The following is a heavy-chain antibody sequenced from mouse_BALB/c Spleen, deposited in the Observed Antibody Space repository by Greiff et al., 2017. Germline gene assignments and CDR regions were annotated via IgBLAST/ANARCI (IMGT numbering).Heavy chain of an antibody. Sequence: EVKLVESGGGLVKPGGSLKLSCAASGFTFSSYAMSWVRQSPEKRLEWVAEISSGGSYTYYPDTVTGRFTISRDNAKNTLYLEMSSLRSEDTAMYYCARGGGSSYFDYWGQGTTLTVSS. CDR2: ISSGGSYT. CDR3: ARGGGSSYFDY. V-gene: IGHV5-9-4*01. CDR1: GFTFSSYA. J-gene: IGHJ2*01. D-gene: IGHD1-1*01.